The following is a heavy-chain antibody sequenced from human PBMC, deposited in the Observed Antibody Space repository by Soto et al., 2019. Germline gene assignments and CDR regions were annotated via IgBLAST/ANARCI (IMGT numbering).Heavy chain of an antibody. CDR1: GGTFSSSG. J-gene: IGHJ3*02. D-gene: IGHD3-3*02. CDR3: ARGVKFSRGDI. V-gene: IGHV1-69*13. CDR2: IIPVFGTP. Sequence: ASVKVSCKSSGGTFSSSGINWVRQAPGQGLEWMGGIIPVFGTPNYAQKFQGRVTITADEATSTGTMELSSLRSDDTAVYYCARGVKFSRGDIWGQGTMVTVSS.